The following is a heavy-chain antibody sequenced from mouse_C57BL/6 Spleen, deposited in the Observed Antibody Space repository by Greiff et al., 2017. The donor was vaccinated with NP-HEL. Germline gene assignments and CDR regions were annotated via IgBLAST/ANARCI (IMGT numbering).Heavy chain of an antibody. V-gene: IGHV1-72*01. CDR1: GYTFTSYW. D-gene: IGHD2-4*01. J-gene: IGHJ1*03. CDR3: ARSGDYDGGYFDV. CDR2: IDPNSGGT. Sequence: VKQSCKASGYTFTSYWMHWVKQRPGRGLEWNGRIDPNSGGTKYNEKFKSKATLTVDKPYSTAYMQLSSLTSEDSAVYYCARSGDYDGGYFDVWGTGTTVTVSS.